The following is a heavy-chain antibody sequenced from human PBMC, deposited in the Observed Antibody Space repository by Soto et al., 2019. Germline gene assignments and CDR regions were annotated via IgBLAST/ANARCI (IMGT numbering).Heavy chain of an antibody. CDR3: ASWLKGPDIGNYYYGMDV. CDR2: IMPIFRAP. V-gene: IGHV1-69*12. Sequence: QVQLVQSGAEVKKPGSSVKVSCKASGGAFSDYAFSWVRQAPGQGLEWLGGIMPIFRAPDYAQKFQGRVTIPGDEFTRTDYMEMNSLRSEDTAVYYCASWLKGPDIGNYYYGMDVWGQGTTVTVS. J-gene: IGHJ6*02. D-gene: IGHD2-15*01. CDR1: GGAFSDYA.